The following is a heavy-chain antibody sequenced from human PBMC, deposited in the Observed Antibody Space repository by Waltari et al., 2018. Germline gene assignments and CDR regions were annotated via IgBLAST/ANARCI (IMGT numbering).Heavy chain of an antibody. CDR2: TYYRSKWYN. Sequence: QVQLQQSGPGLVKPSQTLSLTCAISGDSVSSNSAAWNWIRQSPSRGLGWLGRTYYRSKWYNDYAVSVKSRITINPDTSKNQFSLQLNSVTPEDTAVYYCARAASITIFGVVAHYYYYMDVWGKGTTVTISS. J-gene: IGHJ6*03. V-gene: IGHV6-1*01. D-gene: IGHD3-3*01. CDR1: GDSVSSNSAA. CDR3: ARAASITIFGVVAHYYYYMDV.